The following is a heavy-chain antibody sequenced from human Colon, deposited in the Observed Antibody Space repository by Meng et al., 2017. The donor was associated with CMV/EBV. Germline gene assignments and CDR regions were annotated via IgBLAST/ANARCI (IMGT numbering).Heavy chain of an antibody. V-gene: IGHV1-18*01. CDR2: ISPYNGDT. CDR3: ARELARGGY. Sequence: QGQLVHAGAEGKTPGPSGKVSCKTSVYTFTNFGISWVRQAPGQGLEWMAYISPYNGDTNYAQRFQGRVALTTDTSTSTVYMELGSLTSDDTAMYYCARELARGGYWGQGTLVTVSS. J-gene: IGHJ4*02. CDR1: VYTFTNFG.